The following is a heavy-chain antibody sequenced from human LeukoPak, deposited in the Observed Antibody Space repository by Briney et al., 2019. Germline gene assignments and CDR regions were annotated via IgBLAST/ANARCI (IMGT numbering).Heavy chain of an antibody. CDR3: ARETCSSTSCYLNYYYGMDV. Sequence: GASVKVSCKASGYTFTSYGISWVRQAPGQGLEWMGWISAYNGNTNYAQKLQGRVTMTTDTSTSTAYMELRSLRSDDTAVYYCARETCSSTSCYLNYYYGMDVWGQGTLVTVSS. V-gene: IGHV1-18*01. D-gene: IGHD2-2*01. CDR2: ISAYNGNT. CDR1: GYTFTSYG. J-gene: IGHJ6*02.